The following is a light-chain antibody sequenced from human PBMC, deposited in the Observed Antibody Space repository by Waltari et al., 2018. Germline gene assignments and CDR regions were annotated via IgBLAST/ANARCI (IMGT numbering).Light chain of an antibody. Sequence: EIVLTQSPATLSLPPGERATLSCRASQSVSSYLAWYQQKPGQAPRLLIYDASNRATGIPARFSGSGSGTDFTLTISSLEPEDFAVYYCQQRSNWPPEGTFGPGTKVDIK. CDR2: DAS. CDR3: QQRSNWPPEGT. J-gene: IGKJ3*01. V-gene: IGKV3-11*01. CDR1: QSVSSY.